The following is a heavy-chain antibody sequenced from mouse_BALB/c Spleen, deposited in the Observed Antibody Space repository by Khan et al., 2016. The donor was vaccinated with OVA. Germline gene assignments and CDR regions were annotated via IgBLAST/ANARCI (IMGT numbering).Heavy chain of an antibody. CDR1: GYTFTDYA. Sequence: QVQLQQSGPELVRPGVSVKISCKGTGYTFTDYAMYWVKQRHAKSLEWIGLISTYSGSTNYNQKFKGKITMTVDKSSSAAYLEIARLTSEDPAISFCTRPAYDCYYDYWGQGTALTVSS. D-gene: IGHD2-4*01. CDR2: ISTYSGST. CDR3: TRPAYDCYYDY. V-gene: IGHV1S137*01. J-gene: IGHJ2*01.